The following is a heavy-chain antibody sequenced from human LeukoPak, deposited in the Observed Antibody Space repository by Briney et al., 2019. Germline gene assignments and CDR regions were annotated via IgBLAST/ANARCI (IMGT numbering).Heavy chain of an antibody. CDR3: ARRMATVTDAFDI. CDR2: VFHSGTT. V-gene: IGHV4-59*08. CDR1: GDSLTSHF. D-gene: IGHD5-24*01. J-gene: IGHJ3*02. Sequence: PSETLFLTCNVSGDSLTSHFWSWIRQTPGKGLEWIGYVFHSGTTNYSPSLKSRVTISLDTSKKRFYLRLASVTAADTAVYYCARRMATVTDAFDIWGRGTMVSVSS.